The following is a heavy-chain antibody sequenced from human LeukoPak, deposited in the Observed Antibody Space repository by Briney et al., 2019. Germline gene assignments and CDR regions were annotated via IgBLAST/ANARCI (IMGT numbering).Heavy chain of an antibody. CDR1: GYTFTSYG. CDR3: VRDAGLAARYYDFWSGYYNFDY. CDR2: ISAYNGNT. V-gene: IGHV1-18*01. Sequence: ASVKVSCEASGYTFTSYGISWVRPAPGQGLEWMGWISAYNGNTNYAQKLQGRVTMTTDTSTSTAYMYLRSLRSDDTAVYYSVRDAGLAARYYDFWSGYYNFDYWGQGTLVTVSS. D-gene: IGHD3-3*01. J-gene: IGHJ4*02.